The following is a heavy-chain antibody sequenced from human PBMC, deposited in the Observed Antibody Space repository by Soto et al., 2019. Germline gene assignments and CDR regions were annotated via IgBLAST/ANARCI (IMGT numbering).Heavy chain of an antibody. Sequence: ASVKVSCKASGGTFSSYAISWVRQAPGQGLEWMGGINPNIGTANYAQNFQGRVTLTADASTSTAYMELSSLRSKDTAIYYCAMVDVYVTPSPQDVWGQGTTVTVSS. V-gene: IGHV1-69*13. J-gene: IGHJ6*02. CDR2: INPNIGTA. CDR3: AMVDVYVTPSPQDV. D-gene: IGHD3-16*01. CDR1: GGTFSSYA.